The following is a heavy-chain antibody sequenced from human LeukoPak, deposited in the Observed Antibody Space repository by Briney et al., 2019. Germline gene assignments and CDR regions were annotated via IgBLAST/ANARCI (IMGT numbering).Heavy chain of an antibody. Sequence: ASVKVSCKASGYTFTSYYMHWVRQAPGQGLEWMGIINPSGGSTSYAQKFQGRVTMTRDMSTSTVYMELSSLRAEDTAVYYCARTYSYGTFDYWGQGTLVTVSS. CDR1: GYTFTSYY. V-gene: IGHV1-46*01. CDR2: INPSGGST. D-gene: IGHD5-18*01. CDR3: ARTYSYGTFDY. J-gene: IGHJ4*02.